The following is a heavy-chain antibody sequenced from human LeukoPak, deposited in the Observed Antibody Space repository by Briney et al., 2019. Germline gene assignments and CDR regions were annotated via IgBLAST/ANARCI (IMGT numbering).Heavy chain of an antibody. CDR1: GFTFSSYS. D-gene: IGHD3-16*01. CDR3: ARESTTMGGAFDY. Sequence: GVSLRLSCAASGFTFSSYSMNWVRQAPGKGLEWVSYISSSSTIYYADAVKGRFTISRDNAKNSLYLQMNSLRAEDTAVYYCARESTTMGGAFDYWGQGTLVTVSS. CDR2: ISSSSTI. J-gene: IGHJ4*02. V-gene: IGHV3-48*01.